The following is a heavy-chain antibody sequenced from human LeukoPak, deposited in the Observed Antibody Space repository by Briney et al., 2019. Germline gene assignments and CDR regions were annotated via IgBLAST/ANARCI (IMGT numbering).Heavy chain of an antibody. CDR1: GGTFSNYA. V-gene: IGHV1-69*13. J-gene: IGHJ4*02. CDR2: IMPIFDTA. D-gene: IGHD3-3*01. Sequence: ASVKVSCKASGGTFSNYAISWVRQAPGQGLEWMGGIMPIFDTADYAQKFQGRITITADESTSTVYMGLSSLRSEDTAVYYCAREEERIAIFGVTNSRFDYWGQGTLVTVSS. CDR3: AREEERIAIFGVTNSRFDY.